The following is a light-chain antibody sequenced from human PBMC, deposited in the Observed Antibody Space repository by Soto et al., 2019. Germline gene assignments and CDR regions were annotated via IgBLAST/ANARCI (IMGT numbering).Light chain of an antibody. CDR1: QGSSSA. CDR3: QQLETYPLT. Sequence: AIQVTQSPSSLSASVGDTVTITCRASQGSSSAFAWYQQKPGKVPRLLIYDGFNLQSGVPSRFSGSGSGTDFTLTISRLQPEDFATYYCQQLETYPLTFGQGTRLEVK. CDR2: DGF. J-gene: IGKJ5*01. V-gene: IGKV1-13*02.